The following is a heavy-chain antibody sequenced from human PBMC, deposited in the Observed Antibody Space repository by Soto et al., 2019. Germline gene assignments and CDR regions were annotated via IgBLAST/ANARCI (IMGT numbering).Heavy chain of an antibody. CDR2: ISHDGSIR. V-gene: IGHV3-30*03. CDR1: GFTFSSYA. D-gene: IGHD6-13*01. J-gene: IGHJ6*02. Sequence: GGSLRLSCAASGFTFSSYAMHWVRQAPGKGLEWVAVISHDGSIRYYVDSVKGRFTISRDNSKNTLHLQMSSLRDEDLVVYSCARDLRSSSYYYYGMDVWGQGTTVTVSS. CDR3: ARDLRSSSYYYYGMDV.